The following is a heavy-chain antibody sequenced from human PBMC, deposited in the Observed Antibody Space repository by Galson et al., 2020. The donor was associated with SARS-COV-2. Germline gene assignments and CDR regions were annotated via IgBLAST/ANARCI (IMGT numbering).Heavy chain of an antibody. J-gene: IGHJ6*02. V-gene: IGHV4-38-2*02. D-gene: IGHD1-1*01. Sequence: SETLSLTCTVSGYSFSSGYYCGLIRQPPEKVLEWIGSIYHSGSTYYNPSLKRRVTISVDTSNHQFSLELSSVTAADTAVYYCARVEPLYYYGVDVWGQEATVTVSS. CDR3: ARVEPLYYYGVDV. CDR1: GYSFSSGYY. CDR2: IYHSGST.